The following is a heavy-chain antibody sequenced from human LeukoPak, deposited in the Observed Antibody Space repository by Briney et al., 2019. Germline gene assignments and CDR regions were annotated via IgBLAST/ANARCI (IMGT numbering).Heavy chain of an antibody. Sequence: GRSLRLSCAASGFTFDDYAMHWIRQAPGRGLEWVAGISWNSGSVGYADSVKGRFTISRDNAKNSLDLQMNSLRSEDTALHFCAKDFTYYSDSSGYTFDYWGQGTLVTVSS. CDR3: AKDFTYYSDSSGYTFDY. V-gene: IGHV3-9*01. CDR1: GFTFDDYA. D-gene: IGHD3-22*01. CDR2: ISWNSGSV. J-gene: IGHJ4*02.